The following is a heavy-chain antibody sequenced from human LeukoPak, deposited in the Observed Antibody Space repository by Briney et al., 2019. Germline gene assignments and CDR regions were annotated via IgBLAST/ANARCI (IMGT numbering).Heavy chain of an antibody. Sequence: PSETLSLTCSVSGGSITSSSYYCAWIRQPPGKGLEWIGSIYYTGGTYYNPSLKSRLTISLGTSKNQFSLKLNSVTAADTAVYYCARGGYYYDSNGYPGWSEYWYFDLWGRGTLVTVSS. J-gene: IGHJ2*01. V-gene: IGHV4-39*01. CDR1: GGSITSSSYY. D-gene: IGHD3-22*01. CDR3: ARGGYYYDSNGYPGWSEYWYFDL. CDR2: IYYTGGT.